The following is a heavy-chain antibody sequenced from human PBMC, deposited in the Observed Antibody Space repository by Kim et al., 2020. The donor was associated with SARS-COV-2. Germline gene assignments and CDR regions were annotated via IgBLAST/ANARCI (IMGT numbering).Heavy chain of an antibody. D-gene: IGHD1-1*01. Sequence: KYSQTFQGIVTFTRDTSANTAYMEMSSLRSEDTAVYYCARAGVATTGTGYWGQGTLVTVSS. CDR3: ARAGVATTGTGY. J-gene: IGHJ4*02. V-gene: IGHV1-3*01.